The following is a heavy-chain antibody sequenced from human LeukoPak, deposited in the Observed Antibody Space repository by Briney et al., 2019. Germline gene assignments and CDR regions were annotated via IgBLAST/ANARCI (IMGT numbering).Heavy chain of an antibody. D-gene: IGHD2-2*01. Sequence: SQTLSLTCTVSGGSISSGDYYWSWIRPPPGKGLEWIGYIYYSGSTYYNPSLKSRVTISVDTSKNQFSLKLSSVTAADTAVYYCARVKSTRNFDYWGQGTLVTVSS. CDR3: ARVKSTRNFDY. CDR2: IYYSGST. V-gene: IGHV4-30-4*01. J-gene: IGHJ4*02. CDR1: GGSISSGDYY.